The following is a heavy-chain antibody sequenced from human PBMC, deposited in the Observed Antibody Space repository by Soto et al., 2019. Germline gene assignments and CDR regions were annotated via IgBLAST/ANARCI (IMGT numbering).Heavy chain of an antibody. D-gene: IGHD2-21*02. J-gene: IGHJ3*02. CDR2: ISAYNGNT. CDR3: ARVPCGGDCYFSRYAFDI. CDR1: GYTFTSYG. V-gene: IGHV1-18*01. Sequence: ASVKVSCKASGYTFTSYGISWVRQAPGQGLEWMGWISAYNGNTNYAQKLQGRVTMTTDTSTSTAYMELRSLRSDDTAVYYCARVPCGGDCYFSRYAFDIWGQGTMVTVSS.